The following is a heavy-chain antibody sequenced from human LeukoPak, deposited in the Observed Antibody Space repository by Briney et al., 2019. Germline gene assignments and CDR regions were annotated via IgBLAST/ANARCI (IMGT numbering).Heavy chain of an antibody. D-gene: IGHD1-26*01. CDR2: ISGGST. CDR3: ATSKYSGSY. CDR1: GFTFSSYG. J-gene: IGHJ4*02. V-gene: IGHV3-23*01. Sequence: GGSLRLSCAASGFTFSSYGMSWVRQAPGKGLEWVSGISGGSTYYADSVKGRFTISRDNSKNTLFLQMSSLRAEDTAVYYCATSKYSGSYWGQGTLVTVSS.